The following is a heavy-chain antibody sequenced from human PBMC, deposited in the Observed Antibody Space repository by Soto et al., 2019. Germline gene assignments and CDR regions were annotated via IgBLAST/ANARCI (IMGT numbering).Heavy chain of an antibody. CDR1: GFTFSSYS. J-gene: IGHJ6*02. CDR3: ARVADCSGGSCYYYYYYGMDV. CDR2: ISSSSSYI. V-gene: IGHV3-21*01. D-gene: IGHD2-15*01. Sequence: GGSLRLSCAASGFTFSSYSMNWVRQAPGKGLEWVSSISSSSSYIYYADSVKGRFTISRDNAKNSLYLQMNSLRAEDTAVYYCARVADCSGGSCYYYYYYGMDVWGQGTTVTVSS.